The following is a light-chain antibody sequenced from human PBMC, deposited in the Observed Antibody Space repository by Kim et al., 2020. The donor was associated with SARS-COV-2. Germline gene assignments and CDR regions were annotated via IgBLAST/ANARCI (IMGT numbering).Light chain of an antibody. CDR2: KVS. CDR3: MQSTHWPPLT. V-gene: IGKV2-30*01. CDR1: QSLVYRDGNTY. Sequence: ASISCRSSQSLVYRDGNTYLSWFHQRPGQSPRRLIYKVSNRDSGVPDRFSGSGSGTDFTLKISRVEAEDVGMYYCMQSTHWPPLTFGGGTKVDIK. J-gene: IGKJ4*01.